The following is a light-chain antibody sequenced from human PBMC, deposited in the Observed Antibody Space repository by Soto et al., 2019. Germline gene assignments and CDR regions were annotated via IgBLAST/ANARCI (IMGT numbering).Light chain of an antibody. CDR3: QSYDSSLGGHV. Sequence: QSVLTQPRSVSGSPGQSVTISCTGTSSDVGGSNYVSWYQQHPGTAPKLLIFGNNKRASGVPDRFSGSKSGTSASLAITGLQAEDEGDYYCQSYDSSLGGHVFGTGTKVTVL. V-gene: IGLV2-11*01. CDR1: SSDVGGSNY. J-gene: IGLJ1*01. CDR2: GNN.